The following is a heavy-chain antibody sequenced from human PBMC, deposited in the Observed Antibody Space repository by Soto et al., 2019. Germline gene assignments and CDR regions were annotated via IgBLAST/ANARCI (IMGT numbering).Heavy chain of an antibody. Sequence: PGGSLRLSCSVSGFTFSAYSVSWVRQAPGKGLEWVGSIRSSGYGATTQYAASVKDRFIISRDDSKSIAYLQMNSLKSEDTGVYYCTRVREWLIRARFHYYGLDIWGQGTTVTVSS. D-gene: IGHD6-19*01. CDR3: TRVREWLIRARFHYYGLDI. CDR1: GFTFSAYS. J-gene: IGHJ6*02. CDR2: IRSSGYGATT. V-gene: IGHV3-49*04.